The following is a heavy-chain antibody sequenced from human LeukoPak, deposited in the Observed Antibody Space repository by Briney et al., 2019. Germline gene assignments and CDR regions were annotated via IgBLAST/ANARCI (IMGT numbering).Heavy chain of an antibody. V-gene: IGHV3-23*01. CDR1: GFTFSSYA. J-gene: IGHJ4*02. CDR3: AKIVGATTSLFFDY. Sequence: GGSLRLSCAASGFTFSSYAMSWVRQAPGKGLEWVSAISGSGGSTSYADSVTGRFTISRDNSKNTLYLQMNSLRAEDTAVYYCAKIVGATTSLFFDYWGQGTLVTVSS. D-gene: IGHD1-26*01. CDR2: ISGSGGST.